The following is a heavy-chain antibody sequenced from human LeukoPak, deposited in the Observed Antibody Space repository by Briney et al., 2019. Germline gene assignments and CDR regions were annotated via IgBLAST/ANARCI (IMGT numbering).Heavy chain of an antibody. D-gene: IGHD6-19*01. Sequence: WASVNVSCKASGYTFTSYYMHWVRQAPGQGLEWMGIINPSGGSTSYAQKFQGRVTMTRDMSTSTVYMELSSLRSEDTAVYYCAREGNLGIAVAGTGPGWFDPWGQGTLVTVSS. CDR2: INPSGGST. CDR3: AREGNLGIAVAGTGPGWFDP. V-gene: IGHV1-46*01. CDR1: GYTFTSYY. J-gene: IGHJ5*02.